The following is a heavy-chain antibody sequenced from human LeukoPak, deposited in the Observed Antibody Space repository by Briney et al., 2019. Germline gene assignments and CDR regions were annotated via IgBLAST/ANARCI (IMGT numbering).Heavy chain of an antibody. Sequence: GGSLRLPCAASGFTVSSNYMSWVRQAPGKGLEWVSVIYSGGSTYYADSVKGRFTISRDNSKNTLYLQMNSLRAEDTAVYYCARDRAYPGIAVAGSLDYWGQGTLVTVSS. D-gene: IGHD6-19*01. CDR1: GFTVSSNY. CDR3: ARDRAYPGIAVAGSLDY. CDR2: IYSGGST. J-gene: IGHJ4*02. V-gene: IGHV3-66*01.